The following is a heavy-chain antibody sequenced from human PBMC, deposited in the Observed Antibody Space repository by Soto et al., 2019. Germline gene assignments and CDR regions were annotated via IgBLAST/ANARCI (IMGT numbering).Heavy chain of an antibody. Sequence: SETLSLTCTVSGGSISSSSYYWGWIRQPPGKGLEWIGSIYYSGSTYYNPSLKSRVTRSVDTSKNQFSLKLSSVTAADTAVYYCASTGHLNYYYYYMDVWGKGTTVTAP. D-gene: IGHD5-12*01. CDR1: GGSISSSSYY. V-gene: IGHV4-39*01. CDR2: IYYSGST. CDR3: ASTGHLNYYYYYMDV. J-gene: IGHJ6*03.